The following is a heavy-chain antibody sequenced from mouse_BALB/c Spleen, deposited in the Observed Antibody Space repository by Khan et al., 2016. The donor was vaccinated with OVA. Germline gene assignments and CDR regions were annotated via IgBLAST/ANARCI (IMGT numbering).Heavy chain of an antibody. CDR3: TRLAYYYDSEGFAY. Sequence: VQLLETGGDLVKPGGSVKLSCVASGFTFSTYGMSWVHKAPDKRLEWVGTVSTGGTYTNYPQSVKGQSTISRDNATNTPYLQLSGLRSEDSAMFFCTRLAYYYDSEGFAYWGQGTLVTVS. CDR1: GFTFSTYG. CDR2: VSTGGTYT. V-gene: IGHV5-6*02. J-gene: IGHJ3*01. D-gene: IGHD1-1*01.